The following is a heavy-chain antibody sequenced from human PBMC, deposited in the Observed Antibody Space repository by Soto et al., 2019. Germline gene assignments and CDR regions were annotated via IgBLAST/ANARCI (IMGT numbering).Heavy chain of an antibody. CDR1: GDSVSSNSAA. V-gene: IGHV6-1*01. D-gene: IGHD3-10*01. CDR2: TYYRSKWYN. CDR3: ARGTSMVRGVIITRGYYYYYGMDV. J-gene: IGHJ6*02. Sequence: PSQTLSLTCVISGDSVSSNSAAWNWIRQSPSRGLEWLGRTYYRSKWYNDYAVSVKSRITINPDTSKNQFSLQLNSVTPEDTAVYYCARGTSMVRGVIITRGYYYYYGMDVWGQGTTVTVSS.